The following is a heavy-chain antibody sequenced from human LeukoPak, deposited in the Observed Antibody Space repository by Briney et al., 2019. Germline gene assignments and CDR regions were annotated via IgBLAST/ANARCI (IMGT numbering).Heavy chain of an antibody. CDR1: GFTFSSYG. CDR2: IWYDGSNR. D-gene: IGHD1-14*01. CDR3: ARRTYDAFDI. J-gene: IGHJ3*02. V-gene: IGHV3-33*01. Sequence: GGSLRLSRAASGFTFSSYGMHWVRQAPGKGLEWVAVIWYDGSNRYYADSVKGRFTISRDNSKNTLYLQMNSLRAEDTAVYYCARRTYDAFDIWGQGTMVTVSS.